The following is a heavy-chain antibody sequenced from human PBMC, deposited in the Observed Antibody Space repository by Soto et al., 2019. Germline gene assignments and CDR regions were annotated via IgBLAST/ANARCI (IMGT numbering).Heavy chain of an antibody. V-gene: IGHV3-33*01. CDR3: ARMLALDDFCTALGY. CDR1: GFTFSSYG. D-gene: IGHD3-3*01. CDR2: IWSDGSNK. J-gene: IGHJ4*02. Sequence: QVQLVESGGGVVQPGRSLRLSCAASGFTFSSYGMHWVRQAPGKGLEWVAVIWSDGSNKYYADSVKGRFTISRDNSKNTLYLQMNSLGAEDTAVYYCARMLALDDFCTALGYWGQGTLVTVSS.